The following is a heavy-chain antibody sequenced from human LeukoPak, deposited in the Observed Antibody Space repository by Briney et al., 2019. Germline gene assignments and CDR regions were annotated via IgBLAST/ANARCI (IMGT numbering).Heavy chain of an antibody. V-gene: IGHV4-30-2*01. Sequence: SETLSLTCAVSGGSISSGGYSWRWLRQPPGKGREGIGYIYHSGSNYYNTSLKSRVTISENKPKKQFVLKMGPATAAGQACYLCARGRYYGSGSYYNPYYFDYWGQGTLVTVSS. CDR2: IYHSGSN. D-gene: IGHD3-10*01. J-gene: IGHJ4*02. CDR1: GGSISSGGYS. CDR3: ARGRYYGSGSYYNPYYFDY.